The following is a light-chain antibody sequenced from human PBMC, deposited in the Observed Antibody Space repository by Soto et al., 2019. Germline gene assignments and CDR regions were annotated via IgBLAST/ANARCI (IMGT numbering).Light chain of an antibody. Sequence: QSALTQPASVSGSPGQSITISCTGTSSDVGGYNYVSWYQHHPGKAPKLVIYEVSNRPSGVSNRFSGSKSGNTASLIISGLQPEDEADYSCSSYTTSGSLEFGGGTKLTVL. CDR3: SSYTTSGSLE. CDR2: EVS. V-gene: IGLV2-14*01. J-gene: IGLJ3*02. CDR1: SSDVGGYNY.